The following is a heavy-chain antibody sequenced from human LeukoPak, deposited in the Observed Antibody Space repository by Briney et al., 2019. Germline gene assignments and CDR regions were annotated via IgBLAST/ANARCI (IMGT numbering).Heavy chain of an antibody. CDR2: ILYDGSNK. D-gene: IGHD2-2*02. CDR1: GFTSSSYA. J-gene: IGHJ4*02. CDR3: AREGNYCSSTSCYIGYFDY. Sequence: GGSLRLSCAPSGFTSSSYAMHWVRQAPGEGLGWVAVILYDGSNKYYADSVKGRFTISRDNSTNTRYLQMNSVRAEDTAVYDCAREGNYCSSTSCYIGYFDYWGQGTLVTVSS. V-gene: IGHV3-30-3*01.